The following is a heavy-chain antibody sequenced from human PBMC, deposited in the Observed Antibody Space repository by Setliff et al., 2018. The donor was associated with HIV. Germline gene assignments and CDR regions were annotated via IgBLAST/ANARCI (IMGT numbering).Heavy chain of an antibody. J-gene: IGHJ6*03. CDR3: AKDGGGDYYYYYMDV. D-gene: IGHD2-15*01. V-gene: IGHV3-23*01. CDR2: ISGSGDTI. CDR1: GFRFSDYT. Sequence: GGSLRLSCAPSGFRFSDYTMTWVRQAPGKGLECVSGISGSGDTIYYADSVRGRFTISRDNSKNSLWLQLDSLKVEDTAVYYCAKDGGGDYYYYYMDVWGKGTTVTVSS.